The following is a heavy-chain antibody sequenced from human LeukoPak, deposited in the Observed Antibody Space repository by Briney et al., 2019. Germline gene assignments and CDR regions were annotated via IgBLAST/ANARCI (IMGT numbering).Heavy chain of an antibody. D-gene: IGHD4-17*01. J-gene: IGHJ6*03. Sequence: GESLKISCKGSGYSFTSYWIGWVRQMPGKGLEWMGIIYPGDSDTRYSPSFQGRVTISADKSISTAYLQWSSLKASDTAMYYCARVTTTVTNRYYYYYMDVWGKGTTVTVSS. CDR1: GYSFTSYW. V-gene: IGHV5-51*01. CDR3: ARVTTTVTNRYYYYYMDV. CDR2: IYPGDSDT.